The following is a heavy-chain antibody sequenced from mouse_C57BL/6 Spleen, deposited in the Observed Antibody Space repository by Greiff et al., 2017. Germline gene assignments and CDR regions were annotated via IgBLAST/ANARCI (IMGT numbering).Heavy chain of an antibody. D-gene: IGHD4-1*01. J-gene: IGHJ2*01. CDR3: GGTGNFDD. Sequence: QVQLQQPGAELVKPGASVKLSCKASGYTFTSYWMQWVKQRPGQGLEWIGEIDPSDSYTNYNQKFKGKATLTVDTSSSTAYMQRSSLTSEDAAVYYCGGTGNFDDWGQGTTLTVSS. V-gene: IGHV1-50*01. CDR1: GYTFTSYW. CDR2: IDPSDSYT.